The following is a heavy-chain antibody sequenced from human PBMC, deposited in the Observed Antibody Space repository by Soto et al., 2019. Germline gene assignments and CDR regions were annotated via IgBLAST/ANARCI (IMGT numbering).Heavy chain of an antibody. CDR3: TTGGPYSGYDTYYYYYGMDV. V-gene: IGHV3-15*07. CDR1: GFTFSNAW. J-gene: IGHJ6*02. CDR2: IKSKTDGGTT. D-gene: IGHD5-12*01. Sequence: EVQLVESGGGLVKPGGSLRLSCAASGFTFSNAWMNWVRRAPGKGLEWVGRIKSKTDGGTTDYAAPVKGRFTISRDDSKNTLYLQMNSLKTEDTAVYYCTTGGPYSGYDTYYYYYGMDVWGQGTTVTVSS.